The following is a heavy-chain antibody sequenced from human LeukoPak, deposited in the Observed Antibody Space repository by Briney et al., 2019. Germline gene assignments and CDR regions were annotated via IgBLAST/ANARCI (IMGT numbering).Heavy chain of an antibody. CDR1: GASISNYY. D-gene: IGHD4-17*01. Sequence: SETLSLTCTVSGASISNYYWSWIRQPPGGGLEWIGYFFSSGSTRYNPSLKTRVTISVDTSKKQLSLKMTSGSAAATALYFCGRGGVIRSGDYHFDFWGQGTLVTVSS. J-gene: IGHJ4*02. CDR2: FFSSGST. CDR3: GRGGVIRSGDYHFDF. V-gene: IGHV4-59*13.